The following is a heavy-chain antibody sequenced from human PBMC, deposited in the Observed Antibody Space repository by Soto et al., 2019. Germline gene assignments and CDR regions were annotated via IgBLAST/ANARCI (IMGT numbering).Heavy chain of an antibody. D-gene: IGHD3-9*01. CDR2: ISSSGSTI. J-gene: IGHJ4*02. CDR3: ARAGLSPRFDWFLSPTPMKVDY. Sequence: PGGSLRLSCAASGFTFSDYYMSWIRQAPGKGLEWVSYISSSGSTIYYADSVKGRFTISRDNAKNSLYLQMNSLRAEDTAVYYCARAGLSPRFDWFLSPTPMKVDYWGQGTLVTVSS. V-gene: IGHV3-11*01. CDR1: GFTFSDYY.